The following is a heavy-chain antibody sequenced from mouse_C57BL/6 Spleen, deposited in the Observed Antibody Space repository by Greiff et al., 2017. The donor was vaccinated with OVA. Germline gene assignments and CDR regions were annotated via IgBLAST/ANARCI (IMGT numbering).Heavy chain of an antibody. CDR2: ISSGSSTI. J-gene: IGHJ1*03. Sequence: EVHLVESGGGLVKPGGSLKLSCAASGFTFSDYGMHWVRQAPEKGLEWVAYISSGSSTIYYADTVKGRFTISRDNAKNTLFLQMTSLRSEDTAMYYCASPFDYGSSYWYFDVWGTGTTVTVSS. D-gene: IGHD1-1*01. CDR1: GFTFSDYG. V-gene: IGHV5-17*01. CDR3: ASPFDYGSSYWYFDV.